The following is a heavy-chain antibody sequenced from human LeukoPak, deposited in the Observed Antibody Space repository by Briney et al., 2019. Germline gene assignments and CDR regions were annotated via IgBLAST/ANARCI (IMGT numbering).Heavy chain of an antibody. CDR3: ARRYCGGDCYSNWFDP. Sequence: PSETLSLTCAVYGGSFSGYYWSWIRQPPGKGLEWIGETNHSGSTNYNPSLKSRVTISVDTSKNQFSLKLSSVTAADTAVYYCARRYCGGDCYSNWFDPWGQGTLVTVSS. J-gene: IGHJ5*02. CDR2: TNHSGST. V-gene: IGHV4-34*01. CDR1: GGSFSGYY. D-gene: IGHD2-21*02.